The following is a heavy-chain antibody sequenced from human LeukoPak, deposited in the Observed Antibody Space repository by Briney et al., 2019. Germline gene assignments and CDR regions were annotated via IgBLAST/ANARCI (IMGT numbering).Heavy chain of an antibody. Sequence: QTGGSLRLSCAASGFTFSSYAMHWVRQAPGKGLEWVAVISYDGSNKYYADSVKGRFTISRDNSKNTLYLQMNSLRAEDTAVYYCARYMVAATSYYGMDVWGQGTTVTVSS. J-gene: IGHJ6*02. CDR1: GFTFSSYA. D-gene: IGHD2-15*01. CDR2: ISYDGSNK. CDR3: ARYMVAATSYYGMDV. V-gene: IGHV3-30-3*01.